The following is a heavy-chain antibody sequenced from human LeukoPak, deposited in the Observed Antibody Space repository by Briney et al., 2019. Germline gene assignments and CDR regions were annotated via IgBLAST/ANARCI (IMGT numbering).Heavy chain of an antibody. CDR2: ISSSGSTI. J-gene: IGHJ4*02. CDR1: GFTFSSYE. CDR3: AKGKGRGYSYGSHFDY. V-gene: IGHV3-48*03. Sequence: GGSLRLSCAASGFTFSSYEMNWVRQAPGKGLEWVSYISSSGSTIYYADSVKGRFTISRDNAKNSLYLQMNSLRAEDMALYGCAKGKGRGYSYGSHFDYWGQGTLVTVSS. D-gene: IGHD5-18*01.